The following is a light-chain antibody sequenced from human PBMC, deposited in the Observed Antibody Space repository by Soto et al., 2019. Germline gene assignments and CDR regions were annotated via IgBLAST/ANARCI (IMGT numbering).Light chain of an antibody. Sequence: EIVFTQSPATLSLSPGERATLSCMSIHSVSSYLAWYQQKPGQAPRLLIYDASNRATGIPARFSGSGSGTDFTLTISSLEPEDFAVYYCQQRSNWPPGFTFGPGTKVDIK. CDR3: QQRSNWPPGFT. J-gene: IGKJ3*01. CDR2: DAS. CDR1: HSVSSY. V-gene: IGKV3-11*01.